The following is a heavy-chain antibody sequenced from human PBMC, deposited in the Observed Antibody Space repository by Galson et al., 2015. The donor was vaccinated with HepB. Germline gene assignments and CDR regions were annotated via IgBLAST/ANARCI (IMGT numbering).Heavy chain of an antibody. CDR3: AKISAVWFGELLRGGHSDY. J-gene: IGHJ4*02. CDR1: GFTVSSNY. D-gene: IGHD3-10*01. Sequence: SLRLSCAASGFTVSSNYMSWVRQAPGKGLEWVSVIYSGGSTYYADSVKGRFTISRDNSKNTLYLQMNSLRAEDTAVYYCAKISAVWFGELLRGGHSDYWGQGTLVTVSS. CDR2: IYSGGST. V-gene: IGHV3-66*01.